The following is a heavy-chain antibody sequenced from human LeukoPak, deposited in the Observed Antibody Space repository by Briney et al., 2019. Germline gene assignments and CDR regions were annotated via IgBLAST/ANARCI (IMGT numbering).Heavy chain of an antibody. D-gene: IGHD6-19*01. J-gene: IGHJ4*02. CDR2: IYYSGST. Sequence: SETLSLTCTVSGGSISSYYWSWIRQPPGKGLEWIGYIYYSGSTNYNPSLKSRVTISVDTSKNQFSLKLSSVTAADTAVYYCARAGSSGWWSIDYWGQGTLVTVSS. CDR3: ARAGSSGWWSIDY. CDR1: GGSISSYY. V-gene: IGHV4-59*01.